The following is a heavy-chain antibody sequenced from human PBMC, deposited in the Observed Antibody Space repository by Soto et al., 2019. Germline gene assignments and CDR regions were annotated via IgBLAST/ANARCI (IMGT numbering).Heavy chain of an antibody. CDR3: ARDRMQLVRGMEV. CDR1: GSRISSGDHY. CDR2: IYYSGST. J-gene: IGHJ6*02. Sequence: LTCPVAGSRISSGDHYWSWSRQPPGKGLEWIGYIYYSGSTYYNPSLKSRVTISVDTSKNQFYLKLSSVTAADTAVYYCARDRMQLVRGMEVWGQGTTVTVPS. D-gene: IGHD6-6*01. V-gene: IGHV4-30-4*01.